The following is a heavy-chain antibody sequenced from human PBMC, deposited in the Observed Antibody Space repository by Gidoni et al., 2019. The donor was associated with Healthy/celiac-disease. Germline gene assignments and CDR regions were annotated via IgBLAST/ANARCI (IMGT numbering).Heavy chain of an antibody. CDR2: IYCSGIT. V-gene: IGHV4-31*03. CDR1: GGSFSSGGYY. Sequence: QVQLQESGPGLVKPSQTLSPTRTVPGGSFSSGGYYWSWIRQHPGKGLEWIGYIYCSGITYYNPSVKSRVTISVDTSKIQFSLKLSSVTAADTAVYYCARDSGTMFRGPDPPSFDYWGQGTLVTVSS. CDR3: ARDSGTMFRGPDPPSFDY. J-gene: IGHJ4*02. D-gene: IGHD3-10*01.